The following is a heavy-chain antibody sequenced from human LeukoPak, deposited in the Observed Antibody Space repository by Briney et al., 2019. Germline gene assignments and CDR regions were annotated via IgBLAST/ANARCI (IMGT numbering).Heavy chain of an antibody. CDR3: ARDYTYYGSGNWFDP. J-gene: IGHJ5*02. V-gene: IGHV4-59*01. CDR1: GGSISSYY. Sequence: SETLSLTCTVSGGSISSYYWSWIRQPPGKGLEWIGYIYYSGSTNYNPSLKSRVTISVDTSKNQFSLKLSSVTAADTAVYYCARDYTYYGSGNWFDPWGQGTLVTVSS. D-gene: IGHD3-10*01. CDR2: IYYSGST.